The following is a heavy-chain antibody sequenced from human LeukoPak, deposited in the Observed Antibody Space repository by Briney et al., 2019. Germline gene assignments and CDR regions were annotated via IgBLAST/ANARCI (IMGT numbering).Heavy chain of an antibody. D-gene: IGHD3-22*01. V-gene: IGHV1-2*02. CDR2: ISPNNGGT. J-gene: IGHJ3*02. CDR1: GYTFTGYY. Sequence: ASVKVSCKASGYTFTGYYMHWVRQAPGQGLEWMGWISPNNGGTNYAQKFQGRVTMTRDTSISTAYMELSRLRSDDTAVYYCARGPITMIVVVEGAFDIWGRGTMVTVSS. CDR3: ARGPITMIVVVEGAFDI.